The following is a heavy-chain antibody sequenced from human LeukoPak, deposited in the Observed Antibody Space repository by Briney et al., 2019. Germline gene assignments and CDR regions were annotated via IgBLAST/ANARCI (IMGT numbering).Heavy chain of an antibody. CDR2: ISAYNGNT. CDR1: GYTFTSYG. J-gene: IGHJ6*02. D-gene: IGHD4-17*01. V-gene: IGHV1-18*01. Sequence: ASVKVSCKASGYTFTSYGISWVRQAPGQGLEWMGWISAYNGNTNYAQKLQGRVTMTTDTSTSTAYMELRSLRSDDTAVYYCARSGFTTVTTPYYYYHGMDVWGQGTTVTVSS. CDR3: ARSGFTTVTTPYYYYHGMDV.